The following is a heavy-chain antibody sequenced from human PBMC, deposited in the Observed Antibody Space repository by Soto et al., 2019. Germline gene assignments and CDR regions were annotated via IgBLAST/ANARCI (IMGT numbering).Heavy chain of an antibody. D-gene: IGHD4-17*01. Sequence: SETLSLTCAVSGGSISSGGYSWSWIRQPPGKGLEWIGYIYHSGSTYYNPSLKSRVTISVDRSKNQFSLKLSSVTAADTAVYYCARGPYGDSYYYYYGMDVWGQGTTVTVSS. J-gene: IGHJ6*02. CDR1: GGSISSGGYS. V-gene: IGHV4-30-2*01. CDR3: ARGPYGDSYYYYYGMDV. CDR2: IYHSGST.